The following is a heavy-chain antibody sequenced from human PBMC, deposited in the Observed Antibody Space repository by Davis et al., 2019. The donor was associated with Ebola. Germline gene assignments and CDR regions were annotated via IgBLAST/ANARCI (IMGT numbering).Heavy chain of an antibody. D-gene: IGHD6-13*01. Sequence: GESLKISCKGSGYSFTSYGISWVRQAPGQGLEWMGWISAYNGNTNYAQKLQGRVTMTTDTSTSTAYMELRSLRSDDTAVYYCARDGMDSSSLWGQGTLVTVSS. V-gene: IGHV1-18*04. CDR2: ISAYNGNT. CDR3: ARDGMDSSSL. J-gene: IGHJ4*02. CDR1: GYSFTSYG.